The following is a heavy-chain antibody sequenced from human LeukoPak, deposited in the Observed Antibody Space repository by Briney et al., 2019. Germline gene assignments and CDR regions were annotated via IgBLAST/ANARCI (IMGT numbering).Heavy chain of an antibody. CDR2: VHLNGRT. J-gene: IGHJ4*02. Sequence: SETLSLTCDVSGGSISTTNWWAWVRQPPGGGLEWIGEVHLNGRTHYSPSLESRVTMSVDMSENHISLQLTSVTAADTAVYYCAREGGFYRPLDYSGPGTLVIVSS. CDR3: AREGGFYRPLDY. D-gene: IGHD2/OR15-2a*01. V-gene: IGHV4-4*02. CDR1: GGSISTTNW.